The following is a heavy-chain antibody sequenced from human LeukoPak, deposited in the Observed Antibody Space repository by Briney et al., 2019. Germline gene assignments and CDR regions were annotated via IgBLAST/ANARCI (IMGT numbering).Heavy chain of an antibody. CDR3: TRGGTTLDY. V-gene: IGHV3-30-3*01. CDR2: ISYDGYDK. J-gene: IGHJ4*02. Sequence: PGRSLRLSCVTSGFTFASYAMHWVRQAPGKGLEWMAGISYDGYDKYHANSVKGRFTISRDNAKNSLYLQMNSLRAEDTAVYYCTRGGTTLDYWGQGTLVTVSS. D-gene: IGHD1-7*01. CDR1: GFTFASYA.